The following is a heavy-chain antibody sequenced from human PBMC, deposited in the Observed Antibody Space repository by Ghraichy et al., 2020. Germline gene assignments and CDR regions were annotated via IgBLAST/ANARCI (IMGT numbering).Heavy chain of an antibody. CDR2: ISGSGGTT. CDR3: AKSHTGSYFYFDH. V-gene: IGHV3-23*01. Sequence: GGSLRLSCAASGFTFSNYAMSWVRQAPGKGLEWVSGISGSGGTTYYADSVKGRFTISRDNSENTVYLQMNSLRAEDTAIYYCAKSHTGSYFYFDHWGQGILVTVSS. J-gene: IGHJ4*02. CDR1: GFTFSNYA. D-gene: IGHD1-26*01.